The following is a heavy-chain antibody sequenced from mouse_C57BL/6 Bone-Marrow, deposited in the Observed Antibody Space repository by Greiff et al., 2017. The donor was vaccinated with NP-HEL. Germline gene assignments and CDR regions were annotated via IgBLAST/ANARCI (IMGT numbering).Heavy chain of an antibody. D-gene: IGHD1-1*01. CDR2: ISYDGNS. J-gene: IGHJ3*01. Sequence: VQLKESGPGLVKPSQSLSLTCSVTGYSITSGYYWNWIRQYPGNKLEWMAYISYDGNSNYNPSLKNRFSITRDTSKYQFFLKLNSVTTEDTATYFCAREGGYYGSPFAYWGQGTLVTVSA. CDR1: GYSITSGYY. CDR3: AREGGYYGSPFAY. V-gene: IGHV3-6*01.